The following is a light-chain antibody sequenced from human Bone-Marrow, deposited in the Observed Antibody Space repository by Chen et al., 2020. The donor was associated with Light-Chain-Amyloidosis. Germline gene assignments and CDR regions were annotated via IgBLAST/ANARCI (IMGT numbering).Light chain of an antibody. CDR2: TAS. CDR3: QQSYSTPT. Sequence: DIQMTQSPSSLSASVGDRVTITCRASQSSTKFLNWYQQKPGKGPKLLIYTASSLQSGVPSRFSGSGSGTDFSLTISSVQPEDLATYYCQQSYSTPTFGGGTKLEIK. CDR1: QSSTKF. J-gene: IGKJ4*01. V-gene: IGKV1-39*01.